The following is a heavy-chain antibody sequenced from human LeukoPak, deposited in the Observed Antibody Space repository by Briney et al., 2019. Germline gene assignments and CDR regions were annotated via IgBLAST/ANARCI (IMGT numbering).Heavy chain of an antibody. J-gene: IGHJ4*02. CDR1: GFTFSSSG. Sequence: GGSLRLSCEPSGFTFSSSGMHWGRQAPGKGLEWVAVIWFDGSQKYYADSVKGRFTISRDNSKNTLSLEMNSLRDEDTAVYYCARGNGNNYGYLDYWGQGTVVTVSS. CDR2: IWFDGSQK. D-gene: IGHD5-18*01. V-gene: IGHV3-33*01. CDR3: ARGNGNNYGYLDY.